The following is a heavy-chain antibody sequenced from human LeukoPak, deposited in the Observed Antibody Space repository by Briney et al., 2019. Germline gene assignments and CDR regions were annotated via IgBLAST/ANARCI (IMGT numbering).Heavy chain of an antibody. D-gene: IGHD3-3*01. V-gene: IGHV4-39*01. J-gene: IGHJ4*02. CDR1: GGSISSSSYY. Sequence: SETLSLTCTVSGGSISSSSYYWGWIRQPPGKGLEWIGSIYYSGSTYYNPSLKSRVTISVDTSKNQFSLKLSSVTAADTAVYYCVKDYDFWSGPGYWGQGTLVTVSS. CDR2: IYYSGST. CDR3: VKDYDFWSGPGY.